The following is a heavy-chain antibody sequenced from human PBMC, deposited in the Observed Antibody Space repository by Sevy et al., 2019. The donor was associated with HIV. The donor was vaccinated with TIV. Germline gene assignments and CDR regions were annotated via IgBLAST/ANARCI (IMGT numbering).Heavy chain of an antibody. CDR1: GGSFSGDF. CDR3: ARAAIAAPGAPFDD. CDR2: INHRGAT. V-gene: IGHV4-34*01. Sequence: SETLSLTCAVYGGSFSGDFWSWIRQPPGKGPEWIGEINHRGATSYNSLFKSRVSISIDTSRKQFSLKLTAVTAAETAVYYCARAAIAAPGAPFDDWGQGTLVTVSS. J-gene: IGHJ4*02. D-gene: IGHD6-13*01.